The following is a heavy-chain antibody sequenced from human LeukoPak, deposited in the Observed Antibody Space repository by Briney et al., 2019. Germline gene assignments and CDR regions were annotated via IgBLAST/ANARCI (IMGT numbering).Heavy chain of an antibody. J-gene: IGHJ3*02. D-gene: IGHD6-25*01. CDR3: ARVFTARSGGYDAFDI. CDR1: GFTFSRYG. V-gene: IGHV3-13*01. CDR2: IDTASDT. Sequence: GGSLRLSCAASGFTFSRYGMHWVRQPTGKGLEWVSAIDTASDTYYPGSVKGRFTISRENAKNSLYLLMNSLRAGDTAVYYCARVFTARSGGYDAFDIWGQGTMVTVSS.